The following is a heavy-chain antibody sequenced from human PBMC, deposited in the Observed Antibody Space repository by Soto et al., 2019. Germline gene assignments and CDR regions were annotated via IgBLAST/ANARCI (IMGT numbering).Heavy chain of an antibody. Sequence: GGSLRLSCAASGFTFSSYGMHWVRQAPGKGLEWVAVISYDGSNKYYADSVKGRFTISRDNSKNTLYLQMNSLRAEDTAVYYCAKDDPNYGDYVDYYYYGMDVWGQGTTVTVSS. CDR2: ISYDGSNK. V-gene: IGHV3-30*18. CDR1: GFTFSSYG. CDR3: AKDDPNYGDYVDYYYYGMDV. J-gene: IGHJ6*02. D-gene: IGHD4-17*01.